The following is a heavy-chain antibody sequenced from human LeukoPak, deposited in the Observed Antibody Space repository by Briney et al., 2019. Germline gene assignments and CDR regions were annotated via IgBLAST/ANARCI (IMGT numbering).Heavy chain of an antibody. J-gene: IGHJ4*02. CDR3: NSRWELGY. CDR2: ISSTGGSA. V-gene: IGHV3-23*01. D-gene: IGHD1-26*01. CDR1: GFTFSSYA. Sequence: GGSLRPSCAASGFTFSSYAMYWVRQAPGKGLEWVSGISSTGGSANYADSVKGRFTMSRDNSKNTLYLQMSRMRADDTAVYYCNSRWELGYWGQGTLVTVSS.